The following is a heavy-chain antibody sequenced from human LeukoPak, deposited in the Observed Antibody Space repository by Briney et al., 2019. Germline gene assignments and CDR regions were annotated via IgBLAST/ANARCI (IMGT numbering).Heavy chain of an antibody. CDR1: GGTFGHYG. Sequence: SVKVSCKASGGTFGHYGINWVRQAPRQGLEWMGGIIPIFGTANYAQKFQGRVTITADESTSTAYMELSSLRSEDTAVYYCASAFMITVVTAAFDIWGQGTMVTVSS. J-gene: IGHJ3*02. D-gene: IGHD4-23*01. CDR3: ASAFMITVVTAAFDI. CDR2: IIPIFGTA. V-gene: IGHV1-69*13.